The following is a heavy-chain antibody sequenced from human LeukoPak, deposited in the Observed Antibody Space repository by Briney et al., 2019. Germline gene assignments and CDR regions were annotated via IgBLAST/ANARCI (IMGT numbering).Heavy chain of an antibody. V-gene: IGHV3-23*01. CDR1: GFTFSSYG. D-gene: IGHD6-13*01. CDR2: ISGSGGST. Sequence: PGGTLRLSCAASGFTFSSYGMSWVRQAPGKGLEWVSAISGSGGSTYYADSVKGRFTISRDNSKNTLYLQMNSLRAEDTAVYYCASDHLSIAATGMRYWGQGTLVTVSS. CDR3: ASDHLSIAATGMRY. J-gene: IGHJ4*02.